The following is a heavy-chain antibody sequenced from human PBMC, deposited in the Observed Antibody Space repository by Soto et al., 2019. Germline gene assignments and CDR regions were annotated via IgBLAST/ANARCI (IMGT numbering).Heavy chain of an antibody. CDR3: TSAPNGYDYYFDY. CDR1: GFTFSGSA. V-gene: IGHV3-73*01. J-gene: IGHJ4*02. CDR2: IRSKANNYAT. Sequence: GGSLRLSCAASGFTFSGSAMHWVRQASGKGLEWVGRIRSKANNYATAYAASVKGRFTISRDDSKNTAYLQMNSLKTEDTAVYYCTSAPNGYDYYFDYWGQGTLVTVSS. D-gene: IGHD5-12*01.